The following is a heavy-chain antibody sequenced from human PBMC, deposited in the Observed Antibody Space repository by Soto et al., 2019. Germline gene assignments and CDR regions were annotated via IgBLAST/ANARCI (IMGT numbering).Heavy chain of an antibody. V-gene: IGHV3-30-3*01. Sequence: QVQLVESGGGVVQPGRSLRLSCTASGFTFNTYAMHWVRQAPGKGLEWVGVISSDGNNKYYAGSVKGRFTISRENSKNKLYLQMNSLRAEDTAMYYCARDASEQKSYSSGWYWGQGTLVTVSS. J-gene: IGHJ4*02. D-gene: IGHD6-19*01. CDR1: GFTFNTYA. CDR3: ARDASEQKSYSSGWY. CDR2: ISSDGNNK.